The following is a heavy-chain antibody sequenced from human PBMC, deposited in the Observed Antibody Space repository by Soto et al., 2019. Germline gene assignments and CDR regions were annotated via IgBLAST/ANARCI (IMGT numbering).Heavy chain of an antibody. D-gene: IGHD2-8*01. Sequence: QVHLQESGPGLVKASETLSLTCTVSGGSINSYYWDWIRQSPGKGLEWIGYIDSNGNTDYNPSLKCRVTISVDTSKNQFSLKLSSVTVADTAVYYCARQIYCTSRTCYPEGYYGMDIWGQGTAVTVSS. CDR1: GGSINSYY. CDR3: ARQIYCTSRTCYPEGYYGMDI. J-gene: IGHJ6*02. V-gene: IGHV4-59*08. CDR2: IDSNGNT.